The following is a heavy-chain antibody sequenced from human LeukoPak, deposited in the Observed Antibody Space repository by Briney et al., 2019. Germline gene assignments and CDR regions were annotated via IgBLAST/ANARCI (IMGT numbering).Heavy chain of an antibody. V-gene: IGHV3-23*01. Sequence: PGGSLRLSCAASGFPLRSYAMSWVRQAPGKGLEWVSVISGGGGSTYYADSVKGRFTISRDNSKNTLYLQMNSPRAEDTAVYYCANPRRWSWEVDPLTPSASWGQGTLVTVSS. CDR2: ISGGGGST. D-gene: IGHD4-23*01. CDR1: GFPLRSYA. J-gene: IGHJ4*02. CDR3: ANPRRWSWEVDPLTPSAS.